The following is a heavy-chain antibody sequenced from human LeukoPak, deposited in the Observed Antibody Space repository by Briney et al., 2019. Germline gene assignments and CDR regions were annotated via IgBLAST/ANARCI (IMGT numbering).Heavy chain of an antibody. CDR2: IYAGDST. CDR3: ARSYTHYDFWSGYTYQNYFDP. J-gene: IGHJ5*02. CDR1: GFTVSSSY. D-gene: IGHD3-3*01. V-gene: IGHV3-53*01. Sequence: GGSLRLSCAASGFTVSSSYISWVRQAPGKGLEWVSVIYAGDSTYYADSVKGRFIISRDISKNTVYLQMDSLRAEDTAVYYCARSYTHYDFWSGYTYQNYFDPRGQGTLVTVSS.